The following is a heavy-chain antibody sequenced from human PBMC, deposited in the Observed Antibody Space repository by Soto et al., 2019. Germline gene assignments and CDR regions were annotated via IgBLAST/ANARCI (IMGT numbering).Heavy chain of an antibody. CDR1: GFTLSDYY. CDR3: ACVPCYCVDL. Sequence: QVQLVESGGGLVKPGGSLRLSCAASGFTLSDYYMSWIRQAPGKGLEWVSKISSSRSYTNYADSVKGRFTISRDLAKNSLYLQMNSLRAEDTAVYYCACVPCYCVDLWGRGTLVTVCS. D-gene: IGHD2-21*02. J-gene: IGHJ2*01. CDR2: ISSSRSYT. V-gene: IGHV3-11*05.